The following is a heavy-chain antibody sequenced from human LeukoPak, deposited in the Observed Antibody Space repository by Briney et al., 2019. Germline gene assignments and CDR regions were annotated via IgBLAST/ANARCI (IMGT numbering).Heavy chain of an antibody. V-gene: IGHV4-4*07. Sequence: SETLSLTCTVCGGSISRYYWSWIRPPARTGREWTGRIYSSGNTNYNLSLTGRVTMSVDTSKNQFSLKLSSVTAADTAVYYCAREDSSGYYNFDYWGQGTLVTVSS. CDR3: AREDSSGYYNFDY. J-gene: IGHJ4*02. CDR1: GGSISRYY. CDR2: IYSSGNT. D-gene: IGHD3-22*01.